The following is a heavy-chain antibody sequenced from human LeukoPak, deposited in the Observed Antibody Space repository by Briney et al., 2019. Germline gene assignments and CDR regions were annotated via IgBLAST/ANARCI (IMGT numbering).Heavy chain of an antibody. CDR3: ARAEHDSSGWYYFDH. CDR1: GSTSSNYP. V-gene: IGHV3-30-3*01. Sequence: GGSLRLSCAASGSTSSNYPMHWVRQAPGKGLEWVAVILPDGRSKYYLNSVMGRFTISRDDSKDTLYLQMNSLRVKDTALYYCARAEHDSSGWYYFDHWGQGTLVTVSS. D-gene: IGHD6-19*01. CDR2: ILPDGRSK. J-gene: IGHJ4*02.